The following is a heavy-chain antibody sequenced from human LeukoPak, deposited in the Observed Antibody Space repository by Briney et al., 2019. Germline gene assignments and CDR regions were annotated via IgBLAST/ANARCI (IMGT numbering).Heavy chain of an antibody. CDR3: SSRRYYYDSSGSRPLLRFDY. J-gene: IGHJ4*02. V-gene: IGHV4-34*01. Sequence: SETLSLTCAVYGGSFSGYYWSWIRQPPGKGLEWIGEINHSGSTNYNPSLKSRVTISVDTSKNQFSLKLSSVTAADTAVYYCSSRRYYYDSSGSRPLLRFDYRGQGTLVTVSS. CDR2: INHSGST. CDR1: GGSFSGYY. D-gene: IGHD3-22*01.